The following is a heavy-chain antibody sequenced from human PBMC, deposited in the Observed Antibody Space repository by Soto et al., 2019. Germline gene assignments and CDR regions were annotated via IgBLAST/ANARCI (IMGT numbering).Heavy chain of an antibody. CDR3: ARDVNSDRNYYFDY. J-gene: IGHJ4*02. CDR1: GGTFSSYT. V-gene: IGHV1-69*04. CDR2: IIPILGIA. D-gene: IGHD1-26*01. Sequence: ASVKVSCKASGGTFSSYTISWVRQAPGQGLEWMGRIIPILGIANYAQKFQGRVTITADKSTSTAYMELSSLRSEDTAVYYCARDVNSDRNYYFDYWGQGTLVTVSS.